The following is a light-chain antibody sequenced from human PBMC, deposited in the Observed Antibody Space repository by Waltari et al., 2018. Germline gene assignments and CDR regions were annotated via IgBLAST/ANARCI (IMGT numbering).Light chain of an antibody. CDR1: SNDIGSYNF. CDR3: FSYAGSNSFD. J-gene: IGLJ2*01. Sequence: QSALTPPASVSGSPGQSITVSCTGTSNDIGSYNFVSWYQQHPGRAPNLMIYDVSERPVGVSQRFAGSKSGNTASLTISGLQAEDEADYYFFSYAGSNSFDFGGGTKLTVL. CDR2: DVS. V-gene: IGLV2-23*02.